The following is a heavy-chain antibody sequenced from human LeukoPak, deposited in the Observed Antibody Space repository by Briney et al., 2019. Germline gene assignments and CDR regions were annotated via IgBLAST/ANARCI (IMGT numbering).Heavy chain of an antibody. CDR3: ARDVRIVGAVGPENDY. CDR1: GGSISSYY. V-gene: IGHV4-4*07. J-gene: IGHJ4*02. CDR2: IYTSGST. D-gene: IGHD1-26*01. Sequence: SETLSLTCTVSGGSISSYYWSWIRQPAGKGLEWIGRIYTSGSTNYNPSLKSRVTMSVDTSKNQFSLKLSSVTAADTAVYYCARDVRIVGAVGPENDYWGQGTLVTVSS.